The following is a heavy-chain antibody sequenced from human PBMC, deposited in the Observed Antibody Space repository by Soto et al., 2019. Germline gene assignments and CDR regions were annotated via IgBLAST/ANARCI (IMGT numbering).Heavy chain of an antibody. CDR2: ISAYNGNT. D-gene: IGHD3-9*01. V-gene: IGHV1-18*01. CDR3: ARKGFGTPRRYYDILTGYFGEAYYYYGMDV. Sequence: GASVKVSCKASGYTFTSYGISWVRQAPGQGLEWMGWISAYNGNTNYAQKLQGRVTMTTDTSTSTAYMELRSLRSDDTAVYYCARKGFGTPRRYYDILTGYFGEAYYYYGMDVWGQGTTVTVSS. CDR1: GYTFTSYG. J-gene: IGHJ6*02.